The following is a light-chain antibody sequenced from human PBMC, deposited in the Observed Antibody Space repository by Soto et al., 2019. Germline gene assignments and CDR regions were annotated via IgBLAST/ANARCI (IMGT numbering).Light chain of an antibody. CDR2: AAT. V-gene: IGKV1D-12*01. J-gene: IGKJ3*01. CDR3: QQANTFPFT. CDR1: QDIHTW. Sequence: DSPMTQSPSSVSASVGDRVTITCRASQDIHTWLAWFQQKPGKAPKLLIHAATSLHTGVPSRFSGSGSGTDFTLTISSLQPEDFATYYCQQANTFPFTFGPGTKVDVK.